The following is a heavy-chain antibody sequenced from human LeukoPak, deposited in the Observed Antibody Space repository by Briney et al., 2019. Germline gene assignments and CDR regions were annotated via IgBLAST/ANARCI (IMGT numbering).Heavy chain of an antibody. V-gene: IGHV3-64D*09. CDR1: GFTFSSYA. Sequence: PGESLRLSCSASGFTFSSYAMHWVRQAPGKGLEYASAIRSNGDSTHYADSVRGRFTISRDNSKDTLYLQMSSLRTEDTAVYYCVKRGGVYGSGSYAFDIWGHGTMVTVSS. D-gene: IGHD3-10*01. CDR2: IRSNGDST. J-gene: IGHJ3*02. CDR3: VKRGGVYGSGSYAFDI.